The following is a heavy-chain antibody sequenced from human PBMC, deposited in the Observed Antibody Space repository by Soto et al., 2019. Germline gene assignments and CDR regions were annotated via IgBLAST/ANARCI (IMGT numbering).Heavy chain of an antibody. CDR1: GYTFTTYG. J-gene: IGHJ4*02. CDR2: ISTYNGNT. CDR3: ARGPTDYYDNSGNYFLDY. V-gene: IGHV1-18*01. Sequence: QVQLVQSGAEVKTPGASVKVSCKASGYTFTTYGMSWVRQAPGQGLDCMGWISTYNGNTKYAERRQGRVTMTTDTTTSTAYMELRSLRSDDTALYYCARGPTDYYDNSGNYFLDYWGQGTLGTVSS. D-gene: IGHD3-22*01.